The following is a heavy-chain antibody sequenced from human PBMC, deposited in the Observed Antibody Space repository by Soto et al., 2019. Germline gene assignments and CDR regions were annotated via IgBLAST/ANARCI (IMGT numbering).Heavy chain of an antibody. CDR3: ARDQVGATHDAFDI. D-gene: IGHD1-26*01. V-gene: IGHV3-48*02. Sequence: GGSLRLSCAASGFTFSSYSMNWVRQAPGKGLEWVSYISSSSTIYYADSVKGRFTISRDNAKNSLYLQMNSLRDEDTAVYYCARDQVGATHDAFDIWGQGTMVTVSS. CDR1: GFTFSSYS. J-gene: IGHJ3*02. CDR2: ISSSSTI.